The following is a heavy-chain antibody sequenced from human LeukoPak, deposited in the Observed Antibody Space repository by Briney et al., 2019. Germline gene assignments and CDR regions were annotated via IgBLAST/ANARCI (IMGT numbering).Heavy chain of an antibody. CDR1: GFTFSSYG. D-gene: IGHD3-22*01. J-gene: IGHJ4*02. CDR3: AKDQRDYYDSSGYYPDY. CDR2: IRYDGSNK. V-gene: IGHV3-30*02. Sequence: GGSLRLSCAASGFTFSSYGMHWVRQAPGKGLEWVAFIRYDGSNKYYADSVKGRFTISRDNSKNTLYLQMNSLRAEDTAVYYCAKDQRDYYDSSGYYPDYWGQGTLVTVSS.